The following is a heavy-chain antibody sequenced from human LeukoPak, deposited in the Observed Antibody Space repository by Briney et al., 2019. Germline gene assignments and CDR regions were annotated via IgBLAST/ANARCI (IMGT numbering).Heavy chain of an antibody. J-gene: IGHJ6*02. Sequence: PGRSLRLSCAASGFSFDDYAMHWVRQAPGKGQEWVSGISWNSGSIGYADSVKGRFTISRDNAKNSLYLQMSNLRAEDTAVYFCARGGGLDVWGQGATVTVSS. CDR2: ISWNSGSI. CDR1: GFSFDDYA. CDR3: ARGGGLDV. V-gene: IGHV3-9*01. D-gene: IGHD3-16*01.